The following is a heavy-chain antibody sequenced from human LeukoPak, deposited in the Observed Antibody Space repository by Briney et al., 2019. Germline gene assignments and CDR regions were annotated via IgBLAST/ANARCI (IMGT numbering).Heavy chain of an antibody. CDR1: GSTFSDYY. Sequence: GGSLRLSCATSGSTFSDYYMSWIRQAPGKGLEWVSYISSSGSTIYYADSVKGRFTISRDNAKNSLYLQMNSLRAEDTAVYYCARDVVYYGSQDLLLYWGQGTLVTVSS. J-gene: IGHJ4*02. CDR2: ISSSGSTI. CDR3: ARDVVYYGSQDLLLY. D-gene: IGHD3-10*01. V-gene: IGHV3-11*01.